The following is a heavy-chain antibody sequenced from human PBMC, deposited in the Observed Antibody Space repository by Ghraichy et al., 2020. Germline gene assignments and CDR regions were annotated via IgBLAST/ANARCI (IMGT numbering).Heavy chain of an antibody. CDR3: ARPVGQYYYGSGSKGGFDY. CDR1: GGSFSGYY. Sequence: TLSLTCAVYGGSFSGYYWSWIRQPPGKGLEWIGEINHSGSTNYNPSLKSRVTISVDTSKNQFSLKLSSVTAADTAVYYCARPVGQYYYGSGSKGGFDYWGQGTLVTVSS. V-gene: IGHV4-34*01. D-gene: IGHD3-10*01. CDR2: INHSGST. J-gene: IGHJ4*02.